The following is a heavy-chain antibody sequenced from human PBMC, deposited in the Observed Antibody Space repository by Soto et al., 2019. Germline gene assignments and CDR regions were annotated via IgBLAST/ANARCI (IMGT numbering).Heavy chain of an antibody. CDR1: GYTFTTDG. V-gene: IGHV1-18*04. D-gene: IGHD3-10*01. CDR2: ISPYNGNT. CDR3: ARDRYYYGSGSYYISWFDP. J-gene: IGHJ5*02. Sequence: ASVKVSCKTSGYTFTTDGVSWVRQAPGQGLGWMGWISPYNGNTNYAQKLQGRVTMTTDTSTSTAYMERRGLRSDDTAVYYCARDRYYYGSGSYYISWFDPWGQGTLVTVSS.